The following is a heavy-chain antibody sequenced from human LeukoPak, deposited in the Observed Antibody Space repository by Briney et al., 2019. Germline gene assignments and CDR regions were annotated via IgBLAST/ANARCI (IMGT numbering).Heavy chain of an antibody. J-gene: IGHJ4*02. CDR2: ISSTSYYI. CDR3: AIDSDSTEDY. D-gene: IGHD2/OR15-2a*01. V-gene: IGHV3-21*01. CDR1: GFTFDDYG. Sequence: GGSLRLSCAASGFTFDDYGMSWVRQAPGKGLEWVSSISSTSYYIYYADSVKGRFTISRDNAKKSLYLQMSSLRAEDTAVYYCAIDSDSTEDYWGRGTLVTVSS.